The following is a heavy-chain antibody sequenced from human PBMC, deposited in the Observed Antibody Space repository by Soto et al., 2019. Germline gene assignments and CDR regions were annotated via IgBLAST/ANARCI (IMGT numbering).Heavy chain of an antibody. D-gene: IGHD5-18*01. Sequence: ASVKASCKASGGTFSSYAISWVRQAPGQGLEWLGGIIPIFRTANYAQKFQGRVTITADESTSTAYMELSSLRSEDTAVYYCARDNDGIQLWSHYYYYGMEVWGQGTTVTVSS. CDR3: ARDNDGIQLWSHYYYYGMEV. V-gene: IGHV1-69*13. CDR1: GGTFSSYA. J-gene: IGHJ6*02. CDR2: IIPIFRTA.